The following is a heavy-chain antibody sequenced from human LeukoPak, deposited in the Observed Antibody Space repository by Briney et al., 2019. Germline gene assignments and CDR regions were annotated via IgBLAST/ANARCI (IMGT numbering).Heavy chain of an antibody. CDR1: GFTFSSYS. Sequence: GGPLRLSCAASGFTFSSYSMNWVRQAPGKGLEWVSYISSSSSTIYYADSVKGRFTISRDNAKNSLYLQMNSLRAEDTAVYYCARRPYSSSYYYYYYGMDVWGQGTTVTVSS. V-gene: IGHV3-48*01. J-gene: IGHJ6*02. CDR2: ISSSSSTI. D-gene: IGHD6-6*01. CDR3: ARRPYSSSYYYYYYGMDV.